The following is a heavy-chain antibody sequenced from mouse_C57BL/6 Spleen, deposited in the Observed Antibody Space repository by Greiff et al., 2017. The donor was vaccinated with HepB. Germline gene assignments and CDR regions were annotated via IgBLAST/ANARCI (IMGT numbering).Heavy chain of an antibody. CDR3: ARGFGYYGSSPPFAY. CDR1: GFTFSSYA. Sequence: EVQLVESGGGLVKPGGSLKLSCAASGFTFSSYAMSWVRQTPEKRLEWVATISDGGSYTYYPDNVKGRFTISRDNAKNNLYLQMSHLKSEDTAMYYCARGFGYYGSSPPFAYWGQGTLVTVSA. D-gene: IGHD1-1*01. J-gene: IGHJ3*01. V-gene: IGHV5-4*01. CDR2: ISDGGSYT.